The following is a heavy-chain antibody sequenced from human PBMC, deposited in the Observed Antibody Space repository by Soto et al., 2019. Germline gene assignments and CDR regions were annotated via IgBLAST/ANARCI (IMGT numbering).Heavy chain of an antibody. CDR3: ARESEDLTSNFDY. CDR2: ISSTTNYI. Sequence: GGSLRLSCAASGFTFTRYSMNWVRQAPGKGLEWVSSISSTTNYIYYGDSMKGRFTISRDNGKNSLYLEIHSPRAEDTAVYYCARESEDLTSNFDYWGQGTLVTVSS. J-gene: IGHJ4*02. CDR1: GFTFTRYS. V-gene: IGHV3-21*06.